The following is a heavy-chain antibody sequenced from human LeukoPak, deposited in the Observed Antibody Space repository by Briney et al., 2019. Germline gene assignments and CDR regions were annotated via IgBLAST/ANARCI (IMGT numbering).Heavy chain of an antibody. Sequence: ASVKVSCKVSGYTFTDYYMHWVQQAPGKGLEWMGLVDPEDGETIYAEKFQGRVTITADTSTDTAYMELSSLRSEDTAVYYCARDGDYGDYNAFDIWGQGTMVTVSS. CDR3: ARDGDYGDYNAFDI. D-gene: IGHD4-17*01. J-gene: IGHJ3*02. CDR1: GYTFTDYY. V-gene: IGHV1-69-2*01. CDR2: VDPEDGET.